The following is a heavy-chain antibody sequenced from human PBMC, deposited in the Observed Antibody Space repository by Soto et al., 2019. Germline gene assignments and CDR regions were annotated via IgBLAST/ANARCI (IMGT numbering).Heavy chain of an antibody. J-gene: IGHJ4*02. CDR3: AGHESVNYYDSRGYDYFDY. Sequence: QVQLVQSGAEVKKPGSSVKVSCKASGGTFSSYTISWVRQAPGQGLEWMGRIIPFLGIANYAQKFQGRVTITADKSTSTAYMELSSLRAEDTAVYYCAGHESVNYYDSRGYDYFDYRGQGTLVTVST. D-gene: IGHD3-22*01. CDR1: GGTFSSYT. CDR2: IIPFLGIA. V-gene: IGHV1-69*02.